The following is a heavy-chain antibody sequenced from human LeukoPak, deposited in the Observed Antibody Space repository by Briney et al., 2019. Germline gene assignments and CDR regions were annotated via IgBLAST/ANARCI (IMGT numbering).Heavy chain of an antibody. Sequence: GGSLRLSCAASGFTFSSYSMNWVRQAPGKGLEWVSSISSSSSYIYYADSVKGRFTISRDNAKNSLYPQMNSLRAEDTAVYYCARVVIAAAGTGSGRWFDPWGQGTLVTVSS. CDR2: ISSSSSYI. J-gene: IGHJ5*02. D-gene: IGHD6-13*01. CDR3: ARVVIAAAGTGSGRWFDP. V-gene: IGHV3-21*01. CDR1: GFTFSSYS.